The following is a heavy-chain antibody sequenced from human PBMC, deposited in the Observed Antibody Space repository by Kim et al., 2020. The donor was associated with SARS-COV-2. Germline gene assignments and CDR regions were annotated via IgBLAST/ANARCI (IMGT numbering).Heavy chain of an antibody. Sequence: SETLSLTCTVSGGSISSYYWSWIRQPPGKGLEWIGYIYYSGSTNYNPSLKSRVTISVDTSKNQFSLKLSSVTAADTAVYYCARGASITIFGVVFDYWGQGALVTVSS. CDR3: ARGASITIFGVVFDY. CDR1: GGSISSYY. CDR2: IYYSGST. V-gene: IGHV4-59*01. J-gene: IGHJ4*02. D-gene: IGHD3-3*01.